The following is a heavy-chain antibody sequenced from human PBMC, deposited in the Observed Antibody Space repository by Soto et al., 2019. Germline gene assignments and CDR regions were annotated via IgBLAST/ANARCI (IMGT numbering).Heavy chain of an antibody. V-gene: IGHV4-30-4*01. CDR1: GGSISSGDYY. CDR2: IYYSGST. CDR3: ARTPSSTIFGVVSNWFDP. Sequence: QVQLQESGPGLVKPSQTLSRTCTVSGGSISSGDYYWSWILQPPGKGLEWIGYIYYSGSTYYNPSLKSRVTISVDTSKNQFSLKLSSVTAADTAVYYCARTPSSTIFGVVSNWFDPWGQGTLVTVSS. D-gene: IGHD3-3*01. J-gene: IGHJ5*02.